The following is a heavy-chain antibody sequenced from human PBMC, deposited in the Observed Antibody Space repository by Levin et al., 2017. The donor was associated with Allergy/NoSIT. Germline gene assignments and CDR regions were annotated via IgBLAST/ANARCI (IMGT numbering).Heavy chain of an antibody. CDR3: AYRTGFDY. V-gene: IGHV3-23*01. CDR2: ISGSGGST. CDR1: GFIFSTYD. J-gene: IGHJ4*02. D-gene: IGHD1-14*01. Sequence: GGSLRLSCAASGFIFSTYDMSWVRQAPGKGLEWVSTISGSGGSTSYADSVKGRFAVSRDNSRSTMYLQMNSLRAEDTAVYYCAYRTGFDYWGQGTLVTVSS.